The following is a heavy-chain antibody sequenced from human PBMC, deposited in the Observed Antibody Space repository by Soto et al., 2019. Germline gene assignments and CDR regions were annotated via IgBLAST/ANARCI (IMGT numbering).Heavy chain of an antibody. CDR3: ATSYYGDYDHSLLFDN. Sequence: EVQLLESGGGLVHPGGSLRLSCAASGFPFSGYAINWVRQAPGKGLEWVSSISGIGSSTNYADSVKGRFTISRDNSRDVVYLQMNSLGAEDTAVYYCATSYYGDYDHSLLFDNWGQGTLVTVSS. V-gene: IGHV3-23*01. CDR1: GFPFSGYA. CDR2: ISGIGSST. J-gene: IGHJ4*02. D-gene: IGHD4-17*01.